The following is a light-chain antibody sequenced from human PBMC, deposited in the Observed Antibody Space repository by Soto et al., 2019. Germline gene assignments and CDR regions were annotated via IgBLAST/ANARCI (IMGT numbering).Light chain of an antibody. Sequence: QSALTQPASVSGSPGQSITISCTGTNSDVGAYNYVSWFQQHPGRPPKRIIFEVSNRPSGVSHRFSGSKSGNTASLTISGLQTEDEADYYCLSYTITSILVFGGATKVTVL. J-gene: IGLJ3*02. V-gene: IGLV2-14*01. CDR1: NSDVGAYNY. CDR2: EVS. CDR3: LSYTITSILV.